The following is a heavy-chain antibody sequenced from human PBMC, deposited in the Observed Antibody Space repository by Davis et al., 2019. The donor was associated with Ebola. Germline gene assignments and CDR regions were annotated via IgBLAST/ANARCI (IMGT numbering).Heavy chain of an antibody. CDR2: ITWNSGNI. V-gene: IGHV3-9*01. CDR3: AKSGGYSNYHRMDV. CDR1: GFIFDDYA. D-gene: IGHD4-11*01. Sequence: SLKISCAASGFIFDDYAMHWVRQVPGKGLEWVSGITWNSGNIGYADSVKGRFTIFRDNAKNSLYLQMNSLRPEDTALYYCAKSGGYSNYHRMDVWGQGTTVTVSS. J-gene: IGHJ6*02.